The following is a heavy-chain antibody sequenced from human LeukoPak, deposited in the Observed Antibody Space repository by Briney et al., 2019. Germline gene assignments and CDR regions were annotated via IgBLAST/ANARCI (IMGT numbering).Heavy chain of an antibody. J-gene: IGHJ2*01. V-gene: IGHV3-11*01. CDR1: GFTFSDYY. D-gene: IGHD5-24*01. Sequence: TGGSLRLSCAASGFTFSDYYITWIRQAPGKGLEWVSYISSSGGTIYYADSVKGRFTISRDNAKNSLYLKMNSLRVEDAAIYYCARGDSRDGYNLGYFDLWGRGTLVTVSS. CDR2: ISSSGGTI. CDR3: ARGDSRDGYNLGYFDL.